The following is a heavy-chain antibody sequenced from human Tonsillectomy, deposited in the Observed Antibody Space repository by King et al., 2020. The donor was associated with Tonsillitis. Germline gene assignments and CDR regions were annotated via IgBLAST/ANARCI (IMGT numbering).Heavy chain of an antibody. CDR1: GGSISSYS. V-gene: IGHV4-59*01. Sequence: QLQESGPGLVKPSETLSLTCTVSGGSISSYSWSWIRQPPGKGLEWIGYIYYSGSTNYNPSLKSRVTISVDTSKNQFSLKLSSVTAADTAVYYCARGGVSSGSFDYCGQGTLFTVSS. CDR3: ARGGVSSGSFDY. D-gene: IGHD3-22*01. J-gene: IGHJ4*02. CDR2: IYYSGST.